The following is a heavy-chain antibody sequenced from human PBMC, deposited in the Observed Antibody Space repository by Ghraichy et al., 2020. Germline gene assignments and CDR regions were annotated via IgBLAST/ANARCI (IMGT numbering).Heavy chain of an antibody. CDR1: GDSIRSSNYY. CDR3: ARRGNYCGGDGCLDWFDP. CDR2: VSYTEGT. V-gene: IGHV4-39*01. J-gene: IGHJ5*02. D-gene: IGHD2-21*01. Sequence: SQTLSLTCSVSGDSIRSSNYYWNWIRQPTGKGLDWVGSVSYTEGTHYSPSLESRISLSIDTSKNQFSLNLGPVTAADTAVYYCARRGNYCGGDGCLDWFDPWGQGTLVTVSS.